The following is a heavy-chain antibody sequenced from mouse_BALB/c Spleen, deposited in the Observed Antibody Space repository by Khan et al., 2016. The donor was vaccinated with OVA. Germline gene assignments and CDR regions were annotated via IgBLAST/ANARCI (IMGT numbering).Heavy chain of an antibody. V-gene: IGHV2-3*01. CDR2: IWGDGGT. D-gene: IGHD3-2*02. CDR1: GFSLSSNG. CDR3: AKFTQDYYSMDY. J-gene: IGHJ4*01. Sequence: VQLQESGPGLVAPSQSLSITCTVSGFSLSSNGVSWVRQPPGKGLEWLGVIWGDGGTNYHSTLKSRLITSKDNSKSQVFLKLNSLQTEDTATYYCAKFTQDYYSMDYWGQGTSVTVSS.